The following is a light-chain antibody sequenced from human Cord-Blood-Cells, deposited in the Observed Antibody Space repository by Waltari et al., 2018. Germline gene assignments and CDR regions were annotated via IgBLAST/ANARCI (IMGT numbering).Light chain of an antibody. V-gene: IGLV2-23*01. CDR2: EGS. CDR3: CSYAGSSTFYV. Sequence: QSALAQPASVSRSPGQSITLSCTGTRRDGWSYNLLSWYQQHPGKAPKLMIYEGSKRPSGVSNRFSGSKSGNTASLTISGLQAEDEADYYCCSYAGSSTFYVFGTGTKVTVL. J-gene: IGLJ1*01. CDR1: RRDGWSYNL.